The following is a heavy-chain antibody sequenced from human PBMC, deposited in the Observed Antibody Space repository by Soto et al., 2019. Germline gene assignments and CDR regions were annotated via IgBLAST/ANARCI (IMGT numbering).Heavy chain of an antibody. CDR2: ISGSGDST. Sequence: GGSLSLSCAASGFIFSNYAMSWVRQAPGKGLQWVSAISGSGDSTYYADSVKGRFTISRDNSKNTMYLQINSLRAEDTAVYHCARDNYEILTGFDHWGQGTLVTVSS. CDR1: GFIFSNYA. V-gene: IGHV3-23*01. D-gene: IGHD3-9*01. CDR3: ARDNYEILTGFDH. J-gene: IGHJ4*02.